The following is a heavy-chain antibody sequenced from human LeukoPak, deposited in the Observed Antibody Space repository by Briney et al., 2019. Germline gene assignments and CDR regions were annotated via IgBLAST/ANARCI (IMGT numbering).Heavy chain of an antibody. CDR1: GGTFSSYA. J-gene: IGHJ4*02. V-gene: IGHV1-69*04. Sequence: ASVKVSCKASGGTFSSYAISWVRQAPGQGLEWMGRIIPILGIANYAQKFQGRVTITADESTSTAYMELSSLRSEDTAVYYCAREADYSTYNIDYFDYWGQGTLVTVSS. CDR3: AREADYSTYNIDYFDY. CDR2: IIPILGIA. D-gene: IGHD6-13*01.